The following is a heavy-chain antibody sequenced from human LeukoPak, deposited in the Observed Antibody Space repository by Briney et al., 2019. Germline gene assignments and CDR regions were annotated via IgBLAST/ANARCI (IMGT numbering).Heavy chain of an antibody. CDR1: GFTFSSYG. Sequence: GESLRLSCAASGFTFSSYGMHWVRQAPGKGLEWVAVISYDGSNKYYADSVKGRFTISRDNSKNTLYLQMNSLRAEDTAVYYCAKDPAGSGSYGYYYYGMDVWGQGTTVTVSS. J-gene: IGHJ6*02. CDR2: ISYDGSNK. D-gene: IGHD3-10*01. V-gene: IGHV3-30*18. CDR3: AKDPAGSGSYGYYYYGMDV.